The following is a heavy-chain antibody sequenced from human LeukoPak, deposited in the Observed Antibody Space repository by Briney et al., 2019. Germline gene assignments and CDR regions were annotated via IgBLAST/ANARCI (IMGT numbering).Heavy chain of an antibody. Sequence: VGSLRLSCAASGFTVSSNYMSWVRQAPGKGLEWVSVIYSGGSTYYADSVKGRFTISRDNSKNTLYLQMNSLRAEDTAVYYCARGASGSYHNFDYWGQGTLVTVSS. J-gene: IGHJ4*02. CDR3: ARGASGSYHNFDY. V-gene: IGHV3-53*01. D-gene: IGHD1-26*01. CDR2: IYSGGST. CDR1: GFTVSSNY.